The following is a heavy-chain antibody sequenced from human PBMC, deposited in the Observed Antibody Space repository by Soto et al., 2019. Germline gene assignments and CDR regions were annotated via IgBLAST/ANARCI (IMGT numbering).Heavy chain of an antibody. D-gene: IGHD3-10*01. J-gene: IGHJ3*02. Sequence: ASVKVSCKASGYTFTSYDINWVRQATGQGLEWMGWMNPNSGNTGYAQKLQGRVTMTRNTSISTAYMELSSLRSDDTAVYYCARGFGWSGAFDIWGQGTMVTVSS. CDR2: MNPNSGNT. CDR1: GYTFTSYD. V-gene: IGHV1-8*01. CDR3: ARGFGWSGAFDI.